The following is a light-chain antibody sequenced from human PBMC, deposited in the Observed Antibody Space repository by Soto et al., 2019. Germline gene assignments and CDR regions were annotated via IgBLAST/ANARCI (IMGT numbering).Light chain of an antibody. J-gene: IGKJ5*01. CDR3: QQRRSWPPTIT. Sequence: EIVMTQSPATLSVSPGERVTLSCRASQSVSSRLAWYQQKPGQSPRLLIYDASYRATDIPPRFSGSGSGTDFTLTISSLEPEDFAVYYCQQRRSWPPTITFGQGTRLEI. CDR1: QSVSSR. V-gene: IGKV3-11*01. CDR2: DAS.